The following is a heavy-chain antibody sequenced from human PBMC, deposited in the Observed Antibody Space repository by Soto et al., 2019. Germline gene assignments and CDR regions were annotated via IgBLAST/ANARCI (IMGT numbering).Heavy chain of an antibody. J-gene: IGHJ3*01. Sequence: ISQPPGNGLEWIGSIYYSRSNYYNPSLKSRVTISRYTSKNQVSLELSSVTAVDTALYCLSYGAF. CDR2: IYYSRSN. D-gene: IGHD5-18*01. CDR3: SYGAF. V-gene: IGHV4-39*01.